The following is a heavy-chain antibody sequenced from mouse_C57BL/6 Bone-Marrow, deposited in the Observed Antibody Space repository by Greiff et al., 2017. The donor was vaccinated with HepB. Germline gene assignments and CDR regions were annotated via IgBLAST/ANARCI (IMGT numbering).Heavy chain of an antibody. Sequence: VQLQQSGPGLVKPSQSLSLTCSVTGYSITSGYYWNWIRQFPGNKLEWMGYISYDGSNNYNPSLKNRISITRDTSKNQFFLKLNSVTTEDTATYYCARERLDYWGQGTSVTVSS. CDR3: ARERLDY. CDR2: ISYDGSN. CDR1: GYSITSGYY. V-gene: IGHV3-6*01. J-gene: IGHJ4*01.